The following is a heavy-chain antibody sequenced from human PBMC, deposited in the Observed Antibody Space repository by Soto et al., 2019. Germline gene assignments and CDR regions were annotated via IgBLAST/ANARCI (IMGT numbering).Heavy chain of an antibody. CDR1: GGSISSGGYY. J-gene: IGHJ4*02. D-gene: IGHD5-18*01. Sequence: PSETLSLTCTVSGGSISSGGYYWSWIRQHPGKGLEWIGYIYYSGSTYYNPSLKSRVTISVDTSKNQFSLKLSSVTAADTAVYYCARDRGYSYDYLYYWGQGTLVTVSS. CDR3: ARDRGYSYDYLYY. V-gene: IGHV4-31*03. CDR2: IYYSGST.